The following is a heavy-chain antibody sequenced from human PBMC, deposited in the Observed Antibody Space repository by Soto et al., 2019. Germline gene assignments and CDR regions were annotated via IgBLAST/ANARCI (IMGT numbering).Heavy chain of an antibody. D-gene: IGHD2-2*01. CDR2: INAGNGNT. V-gene: IGHV1-3*05. Sequence: QVQLVQSGAEEKKPGASVKVSCKASGYTFTSYAMHWVRQAPGQRLEWMGWINAGNGNTKYSQKFQGRVTITRDTSARTAYMERSSLRSEDTAVYYCASFGDIVLVPAAPLVSWGQGTLVTVSS. J-gene: IGHJ5*01. CDR3: ASFGDIVLVPAAPLVS. CDR1: GYTFTSYA.